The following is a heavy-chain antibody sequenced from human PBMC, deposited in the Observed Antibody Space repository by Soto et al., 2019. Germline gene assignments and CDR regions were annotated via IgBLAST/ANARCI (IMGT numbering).Heavy chain of an antibody. CDR3: ARSSSDHLYYYDSSGYYPYYFDY. CDR1: GGSISSGGYS. V-gene: IGHV4-30-2*01. D-gene: IGHD3-22*01. CDR2: IYHSGST. J-gene: IGHJ4*02. Sequence: SETLSLTCAVSGGSISSGGYSWSWIRQPPGKGLEWIGYIYHSGSTYYNPSLKSRVTISVDRSKNQFSLKLSSVTAADTAVYYCARSSSDHLYYYDSSGYYPYYFDYWGQGTLVTVSS.